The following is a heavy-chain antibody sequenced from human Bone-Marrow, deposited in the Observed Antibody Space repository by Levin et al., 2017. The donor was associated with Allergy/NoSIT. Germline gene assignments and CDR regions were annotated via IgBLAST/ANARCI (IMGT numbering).Heavy chain of an antibody. D-gene: IGHD6-19*01. CDR1: GFTFSSFG. Sequence: HGESLKISCAASGFTFSSFGMHWVHQAPGKGLEWVAIIWNNGSKIYYADSVKGRFIISRDNSKNTLYLQMNTLRAEDTGVYYCARAGGRAVADSFDYWGQGTLVTVSS. CDR3: ARAGGRAVADSFDY. CDR2: IWNNGSKI. J-gene: IGHJ4*02. V-gene: IGHV3-33*01.